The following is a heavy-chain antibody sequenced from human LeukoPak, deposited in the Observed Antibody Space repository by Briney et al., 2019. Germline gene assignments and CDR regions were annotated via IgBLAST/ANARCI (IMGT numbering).Heavy chain of an antibody. Sequence: GESLRLSCAASGFTFSSYAMSWVRQAPGRGLDWVSAISGSGDSTYYADSVKGRFTISRDNSKNTLHLQMNSLRAEDTAVYYYAPLAVAGPDFDHWGQGTLVTVSS. CDR2: ISGSGDST. CDR3: APLAVAGPDFDH. V-gene: IGHV3-23*01. D-gene: IGHD6-19*01. CDR1: GFTFSSYA. J-gene: IGHJ4*02.